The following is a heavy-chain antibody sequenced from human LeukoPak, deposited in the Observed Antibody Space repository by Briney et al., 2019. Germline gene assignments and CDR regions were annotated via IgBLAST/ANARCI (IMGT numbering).Heavy chain of an antibody. Sequence: GGSLRLSCAASGFTFSSYAMSWVRQAPGKGLEWVSAISGSGGSTYYADSVKGRFTISRDNAKNSLYLQMNSLRAEDTAVYYCARDRYQLLYFGEGYYYYYGMDVWGQGTTVTVSS. J-gene: IGHJ6*02. D-gene: IGHD2-2*02. CDR1: GFTFSSYA. CDR2: ISGSGGST. V-gene: IGHV3-23*01. CDR3: ARDRYQLLYFGEGYYYYYGMDV.